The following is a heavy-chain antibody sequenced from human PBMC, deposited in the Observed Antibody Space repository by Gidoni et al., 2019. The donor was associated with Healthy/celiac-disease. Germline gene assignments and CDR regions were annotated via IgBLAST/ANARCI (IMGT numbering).Heavy chain of an antibody. D-gene: IGHD3-10*01. CDR1: GYTFTIYA. V-gene: IGHV1-3*01. Sequence: QVQLVQSGAEVKKPGASVQVSCNASGYTFTIYAMHWVRQDAGQRLDWMGWINAGNGNPKYSQKFQGRVNITSDKSASTDYMELSSLRSADTAVYYCASNLGAANWGQGTLVTVSS. J-gene: IGHJ4*02. CDR3: ASNLGAAN. CDR2: INAGNGNP.